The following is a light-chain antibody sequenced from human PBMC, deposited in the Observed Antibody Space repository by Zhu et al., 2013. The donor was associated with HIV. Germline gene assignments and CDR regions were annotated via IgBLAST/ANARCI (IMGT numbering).Light chain of an antibody. CDR2: DAS. Sequence: DIQMTQSPSTLSASVGDRVTITCRASQTISSWLAWYQQKPGKAPNLLIYDASSLESGIPSRFRGSGSGTEFTLTISSLQPDDFATYYCQQYNSYSPWTFGQRNEVEYK. V-gene: IGKV1-5*01. CDR3: QQYNSYSPWT. CDR1: QTISSW. J-gene: IGKJ1*01.